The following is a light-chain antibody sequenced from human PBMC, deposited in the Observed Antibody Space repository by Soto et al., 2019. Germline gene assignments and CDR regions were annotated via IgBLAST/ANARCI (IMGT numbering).Light chain of an antibody. V-gene: IGLV2-14*01. CDR1: SSDVGGHDY. CDR3: SSYSSTTLV. Sequence: QSVLAQRASVSGSPGQSITISCTGTSSDVGGHDYVSWYQQHPGKAPKLIIYEVRNRPSGVSNRFSGSKSGNTASLTISGLQAEDEADYYCSSYSSTTLVFGTGTKVTVL. CDR2: EVR. J-gene: IGLJ1*01.